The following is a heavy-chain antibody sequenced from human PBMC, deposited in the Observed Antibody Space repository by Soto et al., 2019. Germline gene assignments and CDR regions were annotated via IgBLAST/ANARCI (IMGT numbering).Heavy chain of an antibody. CDR3: ARGSTGTTPDRRYYYYYMDV. CDR1: GGSFSGYY. V-gene: IGHV4-34*01. Sequence: SETLSLTCAVYGGSFSGYYWSWIRQPPEKGLEWIGEINHSGSTNYNPSLKSRVTISVDTSKNQFSLKLSSVTAADTAVYYCARGSTGTTPDRRYYYYYMDVSGKATIVTV. CDR2: INHSGST. J-gene: IGHJ6*03. D-gene: IGHD1-7*01.